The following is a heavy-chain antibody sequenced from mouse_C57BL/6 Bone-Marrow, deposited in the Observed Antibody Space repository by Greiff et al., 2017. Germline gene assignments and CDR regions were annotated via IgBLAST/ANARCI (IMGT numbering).Heavy chain of an antibody. J-gene: IGHJ3*01. CDR2: IYPGSGNT. V-gene: IGHV1-76*01. CDR3: ARGGFAY. Sequence: VQLQQSGAELVRPGASVKLSCKASGYTFTDYYINWVKQRPGQGLEWIARIYPGSGNTNYNEKFKGKATLTAEKSSSTAYMQLSSLTSEDSAVXFCARGGFAYWGQGTLVTVSA. CDR1: GYTFTDYY.